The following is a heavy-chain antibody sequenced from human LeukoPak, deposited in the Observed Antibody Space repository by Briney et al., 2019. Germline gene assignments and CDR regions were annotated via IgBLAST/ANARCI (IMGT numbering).Heavy chain of an antibody. J-gene: IGHJ4*02. CDR1: QFTFSSYA. CDR2: ISSSSSYI. D-gene: IGHD6-19*01. CDR3: ATFLAVAGTGPNN. V-gene: IGHV3-21*01. Sequence: GGSLRLSCAASQFTFSSYAMSWVRQAPGKGLEWVSSISSSSSYIYYADSVKGRFTISRDNAKNSLYLQMNSLRAEDTAVYYCATFLAVAGTGPNNWGQGTLVTVSS.